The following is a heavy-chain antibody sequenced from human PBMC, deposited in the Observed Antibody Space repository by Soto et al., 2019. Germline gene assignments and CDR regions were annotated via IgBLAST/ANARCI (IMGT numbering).Heavy chain of an antibody. CDR1: GDTDTNYV. CDR3: EAEMTFGKLSVV. D-gene: IGHD3-16*02. J-gene: IGHJ6*02. V-gene: IGHV1-69*01. CDR2: IFPKFGTT. Sequence: QVQLVQSGAEVKKPGSSVKVSCKASGDTDTNYVISWVRQDPGQGLEWMGGIFPKFGTTYSAQKLQDRLTITADESTSTVYMQLSSLRLDDTAVYYCEAEMTFGKLSVVWGQGTKVTVSS.